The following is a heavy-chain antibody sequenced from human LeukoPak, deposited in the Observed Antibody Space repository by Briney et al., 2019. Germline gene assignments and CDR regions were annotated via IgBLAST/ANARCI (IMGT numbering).Heavy chain of an antibody. V-gene: IGHV4-39*07. D-gene: IGHD5-18*01. CDR3: ARVYGGYRFGAYYYYMDV. CDR1: GGSISSSSYY. J-gene: IGHJ6*03. CDR2: IYHSGST. Sequence: PSETLSLTCTVSGGSISSSSYYWGWIRQPPGKGLEWIGEIYHSGSTNYNPSLKSRVTISVDKSKNQFSLKLSSVTAADTAVYYCARVYGGYRFGAYYYYMDVWGKGTTVTISS.